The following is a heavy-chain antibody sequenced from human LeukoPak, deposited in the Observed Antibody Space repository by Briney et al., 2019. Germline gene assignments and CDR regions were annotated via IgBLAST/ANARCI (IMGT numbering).Heavy chain of an antibody. J-gene: IGHJ4*02. CDR1: GFTFSYYG. CDR2: ISYDGSNK. CDR3: AKEGDYSSSSPFDY. D-gene: IGHD6-6*01. V-gene: IGHV3-30*18. Sequence: GGSLRLSCAASGFTFSYYGMHWVRQAPGKGLEWVAGISYDGSNKYYPDSVKGRFTISRDNSKNTLYLQMNSLRAEDTAVYYCAKEGDYSSSSPFDYWGQGTLVTVSS.